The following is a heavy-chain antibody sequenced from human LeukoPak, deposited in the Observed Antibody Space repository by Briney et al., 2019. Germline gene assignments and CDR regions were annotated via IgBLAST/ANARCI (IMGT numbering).Heavy chain of an antibody. D-gene: IGHD2-2*01. CDR3: AKDRFVVVPAASNYYYYGMDV. V-gene: IGHV3-30*18. CDR1: GFTFSSYG. CDR2: ISYDGSNK. J-gene: IGHJ6*02. Sequence: GRSLRLSCAASGFTFSSYGMHWVRQAPGKGLEWVAVISYDGSNKYHADSVKGRFTISRDNSKNTLYLQMNSLRAEDTAVYYCAKDRFVVVPAASNYYYYGMDVWGQGTTVTVSS.